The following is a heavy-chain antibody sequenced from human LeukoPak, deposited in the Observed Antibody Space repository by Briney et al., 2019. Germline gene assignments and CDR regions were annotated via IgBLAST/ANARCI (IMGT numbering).Heavy chain of an antibody. V-gene: IGHV3-74*01. D-gene: IGHD6-13*01. J-gene: IGHJ6*02. CDR3: ARPMSIATAGNYYYGMDV. Sequence: GGSLRLSCAASGFTFRSYWMHWVRQAPGKGLVWVSRINSDGSSTSYAGSVKGRFTISRDNAKNTLNLQMDNLRAEDTAVYYCARPMSIATAGNYYYGMDVWGQGTTVTVSS. CDR2: INSDGSST. CDR1: GFTFRSYW.